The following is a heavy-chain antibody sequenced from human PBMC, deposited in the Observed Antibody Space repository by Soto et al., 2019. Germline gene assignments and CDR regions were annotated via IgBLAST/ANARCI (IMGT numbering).Heavy chain of an antibody. CDR3: AREQVVADTLEEMGSFDY. V-gene: IGHV4-31*03. D-gene: IGHD2-15*01. CDR2: IYYSGST. J-gene: IGHJ4*02. Sequence: SETLSLTCTVSGGSISSGGYYWSWIRQHPGKGLEWIGYIYYSGSTYYNPSLKSRVTISVDTSKNQFSLKLSSVTAADTAVYYCAREQVVADTLEEMGSFDYWGQGTLVTVSS. CDR1: GGSISSGGYY.